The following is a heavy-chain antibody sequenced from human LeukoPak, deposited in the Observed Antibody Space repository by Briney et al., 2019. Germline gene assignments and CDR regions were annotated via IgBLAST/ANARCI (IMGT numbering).Heavy chain of an antibody. D-gene: IGHD2-2*01. CDR2: IYPGESRT. V-gene: IGHV5-51*01. CDR3: GRRKFSSPWSDP. CDR1: GDPFATSW. Sequence: GGSLEISCKGSGDPFATSWIGWVRQLPGKGLEWMGVIYPGESRTRYNPSFQGQVTISADRSINTAYLQWNSLKASDTAMYYCGRRKFSSPWSDPWGQGTLVTVSS. J-gene: IGHJ5*02.